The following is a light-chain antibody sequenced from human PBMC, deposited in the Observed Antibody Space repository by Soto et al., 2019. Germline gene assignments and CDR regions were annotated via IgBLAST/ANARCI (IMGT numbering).Light chain of an antibody. CDR2: DAS. CDR3: QQRSDWPST. CDR1: QSVSSY. J-gene: IGKJ4*01. V-gene: IGKV3-11*01. Sequence: EIVLTQSPATLSLSPGERATLSCRASQSVSSYLVWYLQKPGQVPRLLIYDASNRATGIPARFGGSGSGTDFTLTISSLEPEDSAVYYCQQRSDWPSTFGGGTKVEIK.